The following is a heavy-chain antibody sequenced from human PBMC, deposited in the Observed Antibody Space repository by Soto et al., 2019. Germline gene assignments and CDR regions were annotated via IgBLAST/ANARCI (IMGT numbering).Heavy chain of an antibody. CDR1: GGSISSYY. J-gene: IGHJ5*02. D-gene: IGHD1-26*01. CDR3: AREPTVGATLGKWFDP. CDR2: IYYSGST. Sequence: SETLSLTCTVSGGSISSYYWSWIRQPPGKGLEWIGYIYYSGSTNYNPSLKSRVTISVDTSKNQFSLKLSSVTAADTAVYYCAREPTVGATLGKWFDPWCEGSLVTV. V-gene: IGHV4-59*12.